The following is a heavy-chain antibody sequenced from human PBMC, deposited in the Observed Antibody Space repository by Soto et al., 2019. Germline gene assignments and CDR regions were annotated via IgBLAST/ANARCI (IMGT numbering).Heavy chain of an antibody. J-gene: IGHJ3*02. V-gene: IGHV5-51*01. CDR1: GYSFISYW. CDR3: ARPYSSGWYLGAFDI. D-gene: IGHD6-19*01. Sequence: PGESLKISCKGSGYSFISYWSGWVRQMPGKGLEWMGIIYPGDSDTRYSPSFQGQVTISADKSISTAYLQWSSLKASDTVMYYCARPYSSGWYLGAFDIWGQGTMVTVSS. CDR2: IYPGDSDT.